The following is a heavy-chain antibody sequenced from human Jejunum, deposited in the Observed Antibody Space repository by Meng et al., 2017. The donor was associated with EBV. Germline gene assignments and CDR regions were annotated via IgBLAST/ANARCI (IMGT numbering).Heavy chain of an antibody. CDR3: ARVRPGGGWFDP. J-gene: IGHJ5*02. V-gene: IGHV7-4-1*02. Sequence: QVQLVQSGSELKQPGASVKVSCKASGYPFTSSGINWVRQAPGQGLEWMGWINTNTGYPTYAQDFTGRFVFFLDTSVSTAYLQITSLSTEDNAVYYCARVRPGGGWFDPWGQGTLVTVSS. CDR1: GYPFTSSG. D-gene: IGHD2-8*02. CDR2: INTNTGYP.